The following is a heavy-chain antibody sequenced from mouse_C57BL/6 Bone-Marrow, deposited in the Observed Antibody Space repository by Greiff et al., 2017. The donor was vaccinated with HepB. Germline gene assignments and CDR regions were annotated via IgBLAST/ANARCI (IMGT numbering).Heavy chain of an antibody. CDR2: IDTEDGDT. CDR1: GFNIKDYY. J-gene: IGHJ3*01. D-gene: IGHD3-2*02. CDR3: ARSRQLRLEAY. V-gene: IGHV14-2*01. Sequence: EVQLQQSGAEIVKPGASVKLSCTATGFNIKDYYMYWVNQMTEQGLGWIGRIDTEDGDTKYAPKFQGKATITAYTSTNTAYLQLSSLTSEDTAFYYCARSRQLRLEAYWGQGTLVTVSA.